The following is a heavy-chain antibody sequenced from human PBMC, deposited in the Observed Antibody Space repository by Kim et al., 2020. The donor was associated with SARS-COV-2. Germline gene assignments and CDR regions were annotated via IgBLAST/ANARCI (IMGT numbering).Heavy chain of an antibody. CDR2: FDPEDGET. CDR1: GYTLTELS. CDR3: ATVRVLRYFDWLTTRASWFDP. J-gene: IGHJ5*02. D-gene: IGHD3-9*01. V-gene: IGHV1-24*01. Sequence: ASVKVSCKVSGYTLTELSMHWVRQAPGKGLAWMGGFDPEDGETIHAQKFQGRVTMTEDTSTDTAYMELSSLRSEDTAVYYCATVRVLRYFDWLTTRASWFDPWGQGTLVTVSS.